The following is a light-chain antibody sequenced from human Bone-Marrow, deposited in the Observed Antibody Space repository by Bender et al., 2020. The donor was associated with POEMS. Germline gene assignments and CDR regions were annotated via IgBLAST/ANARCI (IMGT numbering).Light chain of an antibody. CDR1: SSDIGDYDY. CDR2: DVS. Sequence: QSALTQPASVSGSPGQSITISCTGTSSDIGDYDYVSWYQHHPGKAPKLMIYDVSNRPSGVPDRFSASKSGTSASLAITGLQAEDEADYYCAVWDDSLNGWVFGGGTKLTVL. J-gene: IGLJ3*02. CDR3: AVWDDSLNGWV. V-gene: IGLV2-14*03.